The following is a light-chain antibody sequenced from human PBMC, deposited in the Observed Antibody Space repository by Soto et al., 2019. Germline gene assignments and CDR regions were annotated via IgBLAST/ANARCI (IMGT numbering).Light chain of an antibody. CDR2: GNT. Sequence: QSVLTQPPSVSGAPGQRVTISCTGTSSNIGAGYDVHWYQQLPGTAPKLLIYGNTNRPSGFPARFSGSKSGTSASLAVTGLQAEDEADYYCQSYDSSLITSVFGGGTKVTVL. CDR1: SSNIGAGYD. CDR3: QSYDSSLITSV. J-gene: IGLJ2*01. V-gene: IGLV1-40*01.